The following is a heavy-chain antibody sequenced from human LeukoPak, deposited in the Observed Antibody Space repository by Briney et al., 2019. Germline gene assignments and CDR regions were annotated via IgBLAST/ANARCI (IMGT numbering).Heavy chain of an antibody. V-gene: IGHV1-46*01. CDR1: GYTFTSYY. J-gene: IGHJ6*02. CDR3: ASFPGIAAGSYGMDV. Sequence: ASVKVSCKASGYTFTSYYMHWVRQAPGQGLEWMGLINPSGGSTSYAQKFQGRVTMTRDTSTSTVYMELSSLRSEDTAVYYCASFPGIAAGSYGMDVWGQGTTVTVSS. CDR2: INPSGGST. D-gene: IGHD6-13*01.